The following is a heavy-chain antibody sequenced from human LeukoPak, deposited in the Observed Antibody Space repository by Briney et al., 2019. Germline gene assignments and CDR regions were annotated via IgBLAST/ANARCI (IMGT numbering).Heavy chain of an antibody. CDR1: GFTVSSNY. V-gene: IGHV3-66*01. CDR2: IYSGGST. Sequence: GGSLRLSCAASGFTVSSNYMSWVRQAPGKGLEWVSVIYSGGSTYYADSVRGRFTISRDNSKNTLYLQMNSLRAEDTAVYYCAKGLYYDSSGYPLDYWGQGALVTVSS. CDR3: AKGLYYDSSGYPLDY. D-gene: IGHD3-22*01. J-gene: IGHJ4*02.